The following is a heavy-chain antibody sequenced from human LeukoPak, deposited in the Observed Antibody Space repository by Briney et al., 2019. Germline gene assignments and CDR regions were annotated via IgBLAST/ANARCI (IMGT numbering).Heavy chain of an antibody. CDR1: GYTFTGYY. J-gene: IGHJ4*02. CDR3: ASGIVVVPAAQGGVDY. V-gene: IGHV1-2*02. Sequence: ASVKVSCKASGYTFTGYYMHWVRQAPGQGLEWMGWINPNSGGTNYAQKFQGRVTMTRDTSISTAYMELSRLRSDDTAVYYCASGIVVVPAAQGGVDYWGQGTLVTVSS. CDR2: INPNSGGT. D-gene: IGHD2-2*01.